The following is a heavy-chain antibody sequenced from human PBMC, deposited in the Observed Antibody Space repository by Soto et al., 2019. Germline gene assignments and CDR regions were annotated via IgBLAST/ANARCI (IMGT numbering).Heavy chain of an antibody. CDR1: GGTFSSYA. CDR2: IIPIFGTA. V-gene: IGHV1-69*06. CDR3: ARDGLVVVAATNWFDP. Sequence: QVQLVQSGAEVKKPGSSVKVSCKASGGTFSSYAISWVRQAPGQGLEWMGGIIPIFGTANYAQKFQGRVTITADKSTSTAYMELSSLRSEDTAVYYCARDGLVVVAATNWFDPWGQGTLVTVSS. D-gene: IGHD2-15*01. J-gene: IGHJ5*02.